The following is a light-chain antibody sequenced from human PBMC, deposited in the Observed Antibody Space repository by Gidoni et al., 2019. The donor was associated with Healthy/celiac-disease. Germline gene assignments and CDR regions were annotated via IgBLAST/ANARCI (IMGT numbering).Light chain of an antibody. CDR1: QSVTSSY. Sequence: IVLTPSPGTLSLSPGERATLSCRASQSVTSSYLAWYQQKLGQAPRFLIYVAASRVTCIHDRCRCSRSGTVITRSIRRLEPEDFAVYYCKRLGFTFGPGTKVDIK. CDR2: VAA. CDR3: KRLGFT. V-gene: IGKV3-20*01. J-gene: IGKJ3*01.